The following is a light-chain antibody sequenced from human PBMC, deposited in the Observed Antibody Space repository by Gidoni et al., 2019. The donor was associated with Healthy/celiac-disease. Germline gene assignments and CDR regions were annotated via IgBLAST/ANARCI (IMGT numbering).Light chain of an antibody. V-gene: IGKV3-15*01. CDR2: DAS. Sequence: DIVMTQSPATLSVSPGERATLACRASQSVSSNLAWYQQKPGQAPRLLIYDASTRATGIPARFSGSGSGTEFTLTISSLQSEDFAVYYCQKYTNWRLFGQGTKVEIK. CDR3: QKYTNWRL. J-gene: IGKJ1*01. CDR1: QSVSSN.